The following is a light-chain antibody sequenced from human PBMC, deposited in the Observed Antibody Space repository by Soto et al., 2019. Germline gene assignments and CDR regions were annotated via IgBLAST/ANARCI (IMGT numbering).Light chain of an antibody. J-gene: IGKJ4*01. CDR3: QQFSSYPLT. CDR1: QSVSSSY. V-gene: IGKV3-20*01. Sequence: EIVLTQSPGTVSLSPGERATLSCRASQSVSSSYLAWYQQKPGQAPRLLIYDASSRATGIPDRFSGGGSGTDFTLTISRLEPEDFAVYYCQQFSSYPLTFGGGTKVDIK. CDR2: DAS.